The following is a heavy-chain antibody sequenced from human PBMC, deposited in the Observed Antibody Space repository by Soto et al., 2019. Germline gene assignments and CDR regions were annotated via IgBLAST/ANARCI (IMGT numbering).Heavy chain of an antibody. V-gene: IGHV1-18*01. CDR1: GYTFTSCG. CDR3: VRDLDGSGSYYTDH. CDR2: ISPYKGNT. J-gene: IGHJ4*02. Sequence: ASVKVSCKASGYTFTSCGISWVRQAPGQGLEWMGWISPYKGNTNYAQKLQGRVTMTTDTSTSTAYMELRSLRSDDTAVYYCVRDLDGSGSYYTDHWGQGTLVTVSS. D-gene: IGHD3-10*01.